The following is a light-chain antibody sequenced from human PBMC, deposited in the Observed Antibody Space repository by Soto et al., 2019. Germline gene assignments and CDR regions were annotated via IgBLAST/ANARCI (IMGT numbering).Light chain of an antibody. CDR3: AAWDGSLNGWV. Sequence: QSVLTQAPSASGTPGQRVTISCYGSSSNIGSNTVSWYQQVPGTAPKLLIYSNDQRPSGVPDRFSGSKSGTSASPAIGGLQSEDEADYYCAAWDGSLNGWVFGGGTKLTVL. V-gene: IGLV1-44*01. J-gene: IGLJ2*01. CDR1: SSNIGSNT. CDR2: SND.